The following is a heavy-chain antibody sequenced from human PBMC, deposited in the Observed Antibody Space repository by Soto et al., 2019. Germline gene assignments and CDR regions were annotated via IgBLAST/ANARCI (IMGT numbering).Heavy chain of an antibody. CDR1: GGSFSGYY. Sequence: QVQLQQWGAGLLKPSETLSLTCAVYGGSFSGYYWSWIRQPPGKGLEWIGEINHSGGTNYNPSLKSRVTISVDTSKNQFSLKLSSVTAADTAVYYCARRRGGYCSGGSCYPGYFQHWGQGTLVTVSS. J-gene: IGHJ1*01. CDR2: INHSGGT. V-gene: IGHV4-34*01. CDR3: ARRRGGYCSGGSCYPGYFQH. D-gene: IGHD2-15*01.